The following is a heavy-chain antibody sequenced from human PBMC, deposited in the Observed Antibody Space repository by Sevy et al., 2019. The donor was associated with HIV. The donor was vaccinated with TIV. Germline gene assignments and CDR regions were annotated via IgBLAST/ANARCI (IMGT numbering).Heavy chain of an antibody. Sequence: GGSLRLSCAASGFTFSSYAMSWVRQAPGKGLEWVSAISGSGGSTYYADSLKGRFTVSRDNYKNTLYLQMNSLRAEDTAVYYCAKAPSIAAAGPRGDYFDYWGQGTLVTVSS. V-gene: IGHV3-23*01. CDR3: AKAPSIAAAGPRGDYFDY. CDR1: GFTFSSYA. CDR2: ISGSGGST. J-gene: IGHJ4*02. D-gene: IGHD6-13*01.